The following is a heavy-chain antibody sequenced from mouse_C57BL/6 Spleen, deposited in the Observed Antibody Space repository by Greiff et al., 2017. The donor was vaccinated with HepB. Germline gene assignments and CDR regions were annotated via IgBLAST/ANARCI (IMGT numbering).Heavy chain of an antibody. Sequence: EVKVEESGPGLVKPSQSLSLTCSVTGYSITSGYYWNWIRQFPGNKLEWMGYISYDGSNNYNPSLKNRISITRDTSKNQFFLKLNSVTTEDTATYYCARYDYDVRFAYWGQGTLVTVSA. CDR2: ISYDGSN. J-gene: IGHJ3*01. CDR1: GYSITSGYY. CDR3: ARYDYDVRFAY. D-gene: IGHD2-4*01. V-gene: IGHV3-6*01.